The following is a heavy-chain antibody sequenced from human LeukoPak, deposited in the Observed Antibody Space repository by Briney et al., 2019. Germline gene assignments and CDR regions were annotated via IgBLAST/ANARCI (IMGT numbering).Heavy chain of an antibody. CDR2: INSDGSIR. V-gene: IGHV3-74*01. J-gene: IGHJ6*03. CDR3: ARERLMDV. Sequence: GGSLRLSCAVSGFTFSNYWMHWVRQAPGKGLVWVSRINSDGSIRSYADSVKGRFTISRDNAKNTVYLQMNSLRAEDTAVYYCARERLMDVWGKGTTVTVSS. CDR1: GFTFSNYW.